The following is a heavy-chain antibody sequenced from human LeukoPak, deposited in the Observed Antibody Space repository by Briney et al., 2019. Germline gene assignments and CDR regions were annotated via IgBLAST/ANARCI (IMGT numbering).Heavy chain of an antibody. D-gene: IGHD3-22*01. CDR1: GLTFSDYY. Sequence: GRSLRLSCAASGLTFSDYYMRWIRQAPGKGLEWVAYISSSGSTIYSADSVKGRFTVSRDNAKNSLFLHMNSLRAEDTAIYYCAIQITMIVVVPYFDYWGQGTLVTVSS. CDR2: ISSSGSTI. J-gene: IGHJ4*02. CDR3: AIQITMIVVVPYFDY. V-gene: IGHV3-11*04.